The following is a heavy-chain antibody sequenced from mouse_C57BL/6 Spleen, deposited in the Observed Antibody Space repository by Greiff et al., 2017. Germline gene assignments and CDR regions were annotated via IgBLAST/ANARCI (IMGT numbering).Heavy chain of an antibody. D-gene: IGHD1-1*01. CDR2: IYPGDGDT. CDR3: ARALRYYFDY. Sequence: VQLQQSGPELVKPGASVKISCKASGYAFSSSWMNWVKQRPGKGLEWIGRIYPGDGDTNYNGKFKGKATLTADKSSSTAYMQLSILTSEDSAVYFCARALRYYFDYGGQGTTLTVSS. V-gene: IGHV1-82*01. CDR1: GYAFSSSW. J-gene: IGHJ2*01.